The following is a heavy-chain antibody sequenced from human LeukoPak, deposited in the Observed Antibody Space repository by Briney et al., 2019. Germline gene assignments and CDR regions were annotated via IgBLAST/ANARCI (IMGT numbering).Heavy chain of an antibody. CDR1: GFTFSTYG. CDR3: ARQFDGSHPNAFDI. Sequence: GRSLRLSCAESGFTFSTYGMHWVRQAPGKRLEWVAVTWYDGSYKYYGDSVKGRFTISRDNSKSTLYLQMASLRVEDTAVYYCARQFDGSHPNAFDIWGQGTMVTVSS. D-gene: IGHD1-26*01. CDR2: TWYDGSYK. J-gene: IGHJ3*02. V-gene: IGHV3-33*01.